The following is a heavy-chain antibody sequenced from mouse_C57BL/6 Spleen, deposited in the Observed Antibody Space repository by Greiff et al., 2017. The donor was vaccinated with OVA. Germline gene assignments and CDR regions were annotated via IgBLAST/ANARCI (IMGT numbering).Heavy chain of an antibody. J-gene: IGHJ4*01. CDR3: ARQQLTGTYYAMDY. CDR1: GFTFSSYG. CDR2: ISSGGSYT. D-gene: IGHD4-1*01. V-gene: IGHV5-6*01. Sequence: EVMLVESGGDLVKPGGSLKLSCAASGFTFSSYGMSWVRQTPDKRLEWVATISSGGSYTYYPDSVKGRFTISRDNAKNTLYLQMSSLKSEDTAMYYCARQQLTGTYYAMDYWGQGTSVTVSS.